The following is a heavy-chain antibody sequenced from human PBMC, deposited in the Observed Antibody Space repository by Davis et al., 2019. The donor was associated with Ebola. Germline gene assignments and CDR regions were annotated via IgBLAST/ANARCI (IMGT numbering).Heavy chain of an antibody. Sequence: ASVKVSCNTSGYSFKNYAISWVRQAPGQGLEWMGWISAYSGNTNYAQKVQGRVTMTTDTSTGTAYLDLRSLRSDDTAVYYCARDAMLYYDILTGYGGGMDVWGKGTTVTVSS. V-gene: IGHV1-18*01. CDR1: GYSFKNYA. CDR3: ARDAMLYYDILTGYGGGMDV. J-gene: IGHJ6*04. D-gene: IGHD3-9*01. CDR2: ISAYSGNT.